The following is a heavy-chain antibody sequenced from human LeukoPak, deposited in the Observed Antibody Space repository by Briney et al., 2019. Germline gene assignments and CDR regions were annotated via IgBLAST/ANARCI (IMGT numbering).Heavy chain of an antibody. V-gene: IGHV3-74*03. D-gene: IGHD2-8*02. CDR1: GFSLSGYW. Sequence: GGPLRLSCAASGFSLSGYWMHWVRPIPGKGWMWVASIGSDESGTTYADPVKGRFTISRDNSKNTLYLQMNSLRDEGAAVYHCTRVQAGRSGLMAVWGRGTTVTVSS. CDR2: IGSDESGT. J-gene: IGHJ6*02. CDR3: TRVQAGRSGLMAV.